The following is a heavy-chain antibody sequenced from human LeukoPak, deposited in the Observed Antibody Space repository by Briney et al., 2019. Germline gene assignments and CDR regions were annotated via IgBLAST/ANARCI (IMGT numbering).Heavy chain of an antibody. CDR1: GGSISSYY. CDR3: ARGWGLGDAFDI. D-gene: IGHD7-27*01. J-gene: IGHJ3*02. V-gene: IGHV4-59*01. Sequence: SETLSLTCTVSGGSISSYYWSWIRQPPGKGLEWIGYIYYSGRTNYNPSLKSRVTISVDTSKNQFSLKLSSVTAADTAVYYCARGWGLGDAFDIWGQGTMVTVSS. CDR2: IYYSGRT.